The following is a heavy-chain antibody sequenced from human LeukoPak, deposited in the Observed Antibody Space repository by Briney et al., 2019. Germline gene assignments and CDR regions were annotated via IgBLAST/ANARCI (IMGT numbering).Heavy chain of an antibody. J-gene: IGHJ5*01. CDR1: GFTFSSNN. Sequence: GGSLRLSCEASGFTFSSNNIHWVRQAPGKGREWVAAISSDGNNKWYAVAVKGRFTISRDNSKNTVYLQMNSLRVEDTALYYCAGPGGDRSFDFWGQGSLVTVSS. CDR2: ISSDGNNK. V-gene: IGHV3-30-3*01. D-gene: IGHD2-21*02. CDR3: AGPGGDRSFDF.